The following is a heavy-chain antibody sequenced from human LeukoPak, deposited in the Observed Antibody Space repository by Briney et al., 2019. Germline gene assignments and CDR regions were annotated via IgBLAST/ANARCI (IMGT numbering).Heavy chain of an antibody. J-gene: IGHJ6*02. CDR1: GGSISSGDYY. V-gene: IGHV4-30-4*01. CDR3: ARWGSPVWFGELSDYYYGMDV. CDR2: IYYSGST. D-gene: IGHD3-10*01. Sequence: PSQTLSLTCTVSGGSISSGDYYWSWIRQPPGKGLEWIGYIYYSGSTYYNPSLKSRVTISVDTSKNQFSLKLSSVTAADTAVYYCARWGSPVWFGELSDYYYGMDVWGQGTTVTVSS.